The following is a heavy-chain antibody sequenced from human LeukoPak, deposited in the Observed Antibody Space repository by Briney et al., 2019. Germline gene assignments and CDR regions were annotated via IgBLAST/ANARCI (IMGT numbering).Heavy chain of an antibody. J-gene: IGHJ4*02. CDR3: AREGLGDLTPDY. Sequence: ASVKVSCKASGYSFISYGFNWVRQAPGQGLEWVGWISGYNGDTKYAQKFQGRVTMTTDTSTSTAYMELRRLRSDDTAVYYCAREGLGDLTPDYWGQGTLVTVSS. D-gene: IGHD3-10*01. CDR2: ISGYNGDT. V-gene: IGHV1-18*04. CDR1: GYSFISYG.